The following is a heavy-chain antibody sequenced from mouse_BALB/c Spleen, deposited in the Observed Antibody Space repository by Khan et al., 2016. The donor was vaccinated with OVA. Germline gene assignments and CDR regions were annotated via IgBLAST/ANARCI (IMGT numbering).Heavy chain of an antibody. Sequence: QVQLKQSGPGLVAPSQSLSITCTVSGFSLTDYGVNWVRQPPGKGLEWLGMIWGDGSTDYNSAIKSRLSISKDNSKSQVFLKMNSLQTDDTARYYCSRELRLGGFAYWGQGTRVTVFA. D-gene: IGHD1-1*01. J-gene: IGHJ3*01. CDR3: SRELRLGGFAY. V-gene: IGHV2-6-7*01. CDR2: IWGDGST. CDR1: GFSLTDYG.